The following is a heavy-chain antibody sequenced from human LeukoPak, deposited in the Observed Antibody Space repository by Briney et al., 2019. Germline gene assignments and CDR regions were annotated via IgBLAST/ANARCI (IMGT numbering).Heavy chain of an antibody. V-gene: IGHV3-11*04. CDR2: ISSSGSDT. CDR3: ASHDYVEDAFDI. CDR1: RFTFRDHF. J-gene: IGHJ3*02. D-gene: IGHD3-10*02. Sequence: PGGSLRLYCAASRFTFRDHFMSWIRQPPGKGLEYVSYISSSGSDTYYSDSVKGRFTVSRDNGKNSLFLQMNSLRAGDTAVYYCASHDYVEDAFDIWGQGTMVTVSS.